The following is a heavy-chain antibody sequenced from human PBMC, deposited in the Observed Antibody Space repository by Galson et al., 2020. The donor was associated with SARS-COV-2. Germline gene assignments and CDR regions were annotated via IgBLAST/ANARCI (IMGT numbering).Heavy chain of an antibody. CDR3: ARMGVAALAGYYYGMDV. J-gene: IGHJ6*02. Sequence: GGSLRLPCAASGFTFSSYDMHWVRQATGNGLEWVSAIGTAGDTYYPGSVKGRFTISRENVKNSLYLQMNGLRAGDTAVYYCARMGVAALAGYYYGMDVWGQGTTVTVSS. D-gene: IGHD6-6*01. CDR1: GFTFSSYD. V-gene: IGHV3-13*04. CDR2: IGTAGDT.